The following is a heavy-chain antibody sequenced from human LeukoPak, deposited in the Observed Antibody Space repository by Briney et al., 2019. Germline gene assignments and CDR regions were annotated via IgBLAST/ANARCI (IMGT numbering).Heavy chain of an antibody. V-gene: IGHV4-39*07. J-gene: IGHJ4*02. CDR1: GGSITRSNYF. D-gene: IGHD2-2*01. CDR2: IYYSGST. Sequence: SETLSLTCTGSGGSITRSNYFWCWIRQSPVNRLEWMGSIYYSGSTYYNPSLKSRVTISVETSKIQFSLKLSSVTAADSAVYYCARDSCSSTSCRRKFVNWGQGTLVTVSS. CDR3: ARDSCSSTSCRRKFVN.